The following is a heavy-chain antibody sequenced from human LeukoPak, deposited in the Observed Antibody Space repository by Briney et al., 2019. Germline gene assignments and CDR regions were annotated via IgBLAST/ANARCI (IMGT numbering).Heavy chain of an antibody. CDR1: GGSISSGDYY. Sequence: PSQTMSLTSTVSGGSISSGDYYWSWIRQPPGKGLEWIGYIYYSGSTYYNPSLKSRVTISVDTSKNQFSLKLSSATAADTAVYYCARSHYMVRGSYYFDYWGQGTLVTVSS. V-gene: IGHV4-30-4*01. CDR3: ARSHYMVRGSYYFDY. D-gene: IGHD3-10*01. CDR2: IYYSGST. J-gene: IGHJ4*02.